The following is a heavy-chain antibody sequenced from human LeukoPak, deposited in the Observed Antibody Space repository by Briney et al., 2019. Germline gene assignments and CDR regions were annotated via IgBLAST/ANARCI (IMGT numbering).Heavy chain of an antibody. Sequence: VASVKVSCKASGYTFTGYYMHWVRQAPGQGLEWMGRINPNSGDTSYAQQFQGRVTMIRDTSITTAYMELSSLRSDDTAMYHCARENWNDFWGQGTLVTVSS. CDR2: INPNSGDT. V-gene: IGHV1-2*06. CDR3: ARENWNDF. J-gene: IGHJ5*01. CDR1: GYTFTGYY.